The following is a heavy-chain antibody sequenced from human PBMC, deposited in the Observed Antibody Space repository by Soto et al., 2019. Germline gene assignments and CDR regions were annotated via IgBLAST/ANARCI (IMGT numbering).Heavy chain of an antibody. D-gene: IGHD4-17*01. V-gene: IGHV3-33*01. Sequence: PGGSLRLSCAASGFTFSSYGMHWVRQAPGKGLEWVAVIWYDGSNKYYADSVKGRFTISRDNSKNTLYLQMNSLRAEDTAVYYCARGPSYSDSYFDHWAREHWSPSPQ. CDR1: GFTFSSYG. CDR3: ARGPSYSDSYFDH. J-gene: IGHJ4*02. CDR2: IWYDGSNK.